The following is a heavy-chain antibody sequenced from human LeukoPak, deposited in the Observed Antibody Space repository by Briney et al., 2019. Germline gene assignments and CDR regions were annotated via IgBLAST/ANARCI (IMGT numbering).Heavy chain of an antibody. D-gene: IGHD3-22*01. J-gene: IGHJ4*02. Sequence: ASVEVSCKASGGTFSSYAISWVRQAPGQGLEWMGGIIPIFGTANYAQKFQGRVTITTDESTSTAYMELSSLRSEDTAVYYCARGGLWYYYDSSGYFDYWGQGTLVTVSS. CDR1: GGTFSSYA. CDR2: IIPIFGTA. V-gene: IGHV1-69*05. CDR3: ARGGLWYYYDSSGYFDY.